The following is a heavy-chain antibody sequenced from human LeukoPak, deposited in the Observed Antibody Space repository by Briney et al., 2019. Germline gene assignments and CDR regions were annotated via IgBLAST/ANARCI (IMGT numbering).Heavy chain of an antibody. J-gene: IGHJ4*02. CDR1: GFTVSSNY. Sequence: GGSLRLSCAASGFTVSSNYMSWVRQAPGTGLEWVSVIYSGGSTYYADSVKGRFTISRDNSKNTLYLQMNSPRAEDTAVYYCAVTMVVTAFDYWGQGTLVTVSS. CDR2: IYSGGST. V-gene: IGHV3-53*01. D-gene: IGHD4-23*01. CDR3: AVTMVVTAFDY.